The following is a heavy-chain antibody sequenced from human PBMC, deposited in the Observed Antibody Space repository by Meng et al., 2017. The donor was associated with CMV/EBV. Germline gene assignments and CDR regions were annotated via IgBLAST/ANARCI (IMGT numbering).Heavy chain of an antibody. J-gene: IGHJ5*02. Sequence: TLNDSSHPRVKPTQTPTLSCTFSGFSLSTSGVGWGWIRQPPGKALEWLALIYWDDDKRYSPSLKSRLTITKDTSKNQVVLTMTNMDPVDTATYYCAHRGRIAAAGTDWFDPWGQGTLVTVSS. CDR1: GFSLSTSGVG. CDR2: IYWDDDK. D-gene: IGHD6-13*01. V-gene: IGHV2-5*02. CDR3: AHRGRIAAAGTDWFDP.